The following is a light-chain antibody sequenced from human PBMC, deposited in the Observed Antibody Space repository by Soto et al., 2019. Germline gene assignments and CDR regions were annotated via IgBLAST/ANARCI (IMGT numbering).Light chain of an antibody. CDR3: QQRSNWPLT. J-gene: IGKJ4*01. CDR2: DAS. V-gene: IGKV3-11*01. CDR1: QSVGSSY. Sequence: EIVLTQSPGTLSFSPGERATLSCRASQSVGSSYLAWYQQKPGPAPRLLIYDASNRATGIPARFSGSGSGTDFTLTISSLEPEDFAVYYCQQRSNWPLTFGGGTKVDIK.